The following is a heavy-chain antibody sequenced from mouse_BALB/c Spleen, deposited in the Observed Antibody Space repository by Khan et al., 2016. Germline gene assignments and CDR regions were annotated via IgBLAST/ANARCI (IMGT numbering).Heavy chain of an antibody. CDR1: GFTFSNYW. CDR3: TKLDYYYAMDY. J-gene: IGHJ4*01. D-gene: IGHD2-13*01. CDR2: IRLKSNNYAT. V-gene: IGHV6-6*02. Sequence: EVQLEESGGGLVQPGGSMKLSCVASGFTFSNYWMNWVRQSPEKGLEWVAEIRLKSNNYATHYAESVQGRFTISRDDSNSSVYLHMNNLRAEDTGIYYCTKLDYYYAMDYWGQGTSVTVSS.